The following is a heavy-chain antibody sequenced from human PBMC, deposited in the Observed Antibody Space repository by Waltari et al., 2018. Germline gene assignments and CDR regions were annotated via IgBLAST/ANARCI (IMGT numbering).Heavy chain of an antibody. Sequence: QVQLQESGPGLVKPSQTLSLTCTVSGGSISSGSYYWSWIRQPAGKGLEWIGYINTSGRTNYNPSPKSRVTISVDTSKNQFSLKLSSVTAADTAVYYCARDLPATSDAFDIWGQGTMVTVSS. CDR3: ARDLPATSDAFDI. CDR1: GGSISSGSYY. CDR2: INTSGRT. V-gene: IGHV4-61*09. J-gene: IGHJ3*02.